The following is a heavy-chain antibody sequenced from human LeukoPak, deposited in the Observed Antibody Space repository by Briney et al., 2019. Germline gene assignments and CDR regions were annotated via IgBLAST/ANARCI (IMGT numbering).Heavy chain of an antibody. CDR2: IIPIFGTA. J-gene: IGHJ6*04. CDR3: ARDPEQNYDILTGHGGGYYYGMDV. Sequence: GASVKVSCKASGYTFTNHYIHWVRQAPGQGLEWMGGIIPIFGTANYAQKFQGRVTITADESTSTAYMELSSLRSEDTAVYYCARDPEQNYDILTGHGGGYYYGMDVWGKGTTVTVSS. V-gene: IGHV1-69*13. CDR1: GYTFTNHY. D-gene: IGHD3-9*01.